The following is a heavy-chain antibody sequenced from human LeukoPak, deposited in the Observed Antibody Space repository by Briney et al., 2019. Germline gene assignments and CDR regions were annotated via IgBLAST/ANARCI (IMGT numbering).Heavy chain of an antibody. CDR3: ARPRAAAGEFDC. CDR1: GGTFSSYA. CDR2: IIPIFGTA. D-gene: IGHD6-13*01. J-gene: IGHJ4*02. Sequence: GASVKVSCKASGGTFSSYAISWVRQAPGQGLEWMGGIIPIFGTANYAQKFQGRVTITADESTSTAYMELSSLRSEDTAVYYCARPRAAAGEFDCWGQGTLVTVSS. V-gene: IGHV1-69*13.